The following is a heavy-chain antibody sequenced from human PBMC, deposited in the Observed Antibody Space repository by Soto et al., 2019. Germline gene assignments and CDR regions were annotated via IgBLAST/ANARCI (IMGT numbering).Heavy chain of an antibody. V-gene: IGHV3-13*01. J-gene: IGHJ6*03. D-gene: IGHD3-10*01. CDR2: IGTAGDT. CDR1: GFTFSSYD. Sequence: GGSLRLSCAASGFTFSSYDMHWVRQATGKGLEWVSAIGTAGDTYYPGSVKGRFTISRENAKNSLYLQMTNMDPVDTATYYCAHCPSRYYDLFPRPGYYYYMDVWGKGTTVTVPS. CDR3: AHCPSRYYDLFPRPGYYYYMDV.